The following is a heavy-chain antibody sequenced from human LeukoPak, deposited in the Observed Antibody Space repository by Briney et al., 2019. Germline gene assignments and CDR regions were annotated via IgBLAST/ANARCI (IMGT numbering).Heavy chain of an antibody. CDR1: GFTFDDYA. CDR3: AKGPLMGFLESYFDY. V-gene: IGHV3-9*01. J-gene: IGHJ4*02. Sequence: LSGGSLRLSCAASGFTFDDYAMHWVRQAPGKGLEWVSGISWNSGSIGYADSVKGRFTISRDNAKNSLYLQMNSLRAEDTALYYCAKGPLMGFLESYFDYWGQGTLVTVSS. D-gene: IGHD3-3*01. CDR2: ISWNSGSI.